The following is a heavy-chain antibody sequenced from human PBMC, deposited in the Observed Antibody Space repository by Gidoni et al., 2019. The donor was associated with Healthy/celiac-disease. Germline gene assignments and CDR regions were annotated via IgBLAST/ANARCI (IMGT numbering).Heavy chain of an antibody. D-gene: IGHD2-2*01. CDR1: GFAFSSYG. Sequence: QVQLVESGGGVVQPGGSLRLSCAASGFAFSSYGMHWVRQAPGKGLEWVAFIRYDGSNKYYADSVKGRFTISRDKSKNTLYLQMNSLRAEDTAVYYCAKEGADCSSTSCYWGYWGQGTLVTVSS. CDR2: IRYDGSNK. V-gene: IGHV3-30*02. J-gene: IGHJ4*02. CDR3: AKEGADCSSTSCYWGY.